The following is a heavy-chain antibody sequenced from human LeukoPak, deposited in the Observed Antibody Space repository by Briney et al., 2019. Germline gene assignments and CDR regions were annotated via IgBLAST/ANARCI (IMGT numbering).Heavy chain of an antibody. CDR2: IRPHNGNT. CDR3: ARGGVDCSGGSCPALNWFDP. V-gene: IGHV1-18*01. CDR1: GYIFTSSG. Sequence: ASVKVSCKASGYIFTSSGISWVRQAPGQGLEWMGWIRPHNGNTYYAQTLQDRVTLTTDTSTTTAYMELRSLRSDDTAVYYCARGGVDCSGGSCPALNWFDPWGQGTLVTVSS. D-gene: IGHD2-15*01. J-gene: IGHJ5*02.